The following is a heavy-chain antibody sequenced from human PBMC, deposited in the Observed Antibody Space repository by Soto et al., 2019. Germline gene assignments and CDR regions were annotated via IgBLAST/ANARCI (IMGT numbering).Heavy chain of an antibody. CDR2: ISGYTGKA. V-gene: IGHV1-18*01. CDR3: ERGGVVVVLPDSSSLVGNWFDP. D-gene: IGHD2-8*02. Sequence: QVQLVQSGAEVKKPGASVNVSCKTSGYSFSNSGINWVRQAPGQGLEWLGWISGYTGKALYAREFQGRLTMTTDTSAITAYIELRSLKSDDTDVYFCERGGVVVVLPDSSSLVGNWFDPWGQGALVTVSS. J-gene: IGHJ5*02. CDR1: GYSFSNSG.